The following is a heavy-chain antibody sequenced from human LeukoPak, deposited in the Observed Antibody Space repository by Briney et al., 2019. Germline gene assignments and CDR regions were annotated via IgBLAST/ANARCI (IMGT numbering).Heavy chain of an antibody. CDR1: GGTFSSYA. J-gene: IGHJ4*02. V-gene: IGHV1-69*13. CDR3: AHSSGYYYGGGFDY. D-gene: IGHD3-22*01. CDR2: IIPIFGTA. Sequence: SVKVSCKASGGTFSSYAISWVRQAPGQGLEWMGGIIPIFGTANYAQKFQGRVTITADESMSTAYMELSSLRSEDTAVYYCAHSSGYYYGGGFDYWGQGTLVTVSS.